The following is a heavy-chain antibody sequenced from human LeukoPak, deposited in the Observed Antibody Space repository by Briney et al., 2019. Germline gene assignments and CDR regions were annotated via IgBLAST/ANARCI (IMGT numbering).Heavy chain of an antibody. D-gene: IGHD6-25*01. Sequence: GGAVILSCAACGVSVKTDAIGWVRQPPGKGLEWVGFTSYDGNTNYYADSVKGRFSISRDNSRNTLYLQMTSRRPEDTAFYYCARGDRYNNGWPPAWFDPWGQGTLVTVSS. CDR3: ARGDRYNNGWPPAWFDP. CDR2: TSYDGNTN. CDR1: GVSVKTDA. J-gene: IGHJ5*02. V-gene: IGHV3-30*11.